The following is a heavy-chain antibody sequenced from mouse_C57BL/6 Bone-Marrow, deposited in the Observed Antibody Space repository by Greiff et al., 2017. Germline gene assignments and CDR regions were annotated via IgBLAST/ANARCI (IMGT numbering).Heavy chain of an antibody. D-gene: IGHD2-5*01. CDR1: GYTFTSYW. Sequence: VQLQQSGAELVKPGASVQMSCKASGYTFTSYWITWVKQRPGQGLEWIGDIYPGSGSTNYNEKFKSKATLTVDTSSSTAYSQLSSLTSEDSAVYYCARPYYSNYWYFDVWGTGTTVTVSS. J-gene: IGHJ1*03. CDR3: ARPYYSNYWYFDV. CDR2: IYPGSGST. V-gene: IGHV1-55*01.